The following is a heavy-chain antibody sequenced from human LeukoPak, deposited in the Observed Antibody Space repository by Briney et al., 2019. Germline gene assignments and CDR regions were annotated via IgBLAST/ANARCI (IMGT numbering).Heavy chain of an antibody. CDR2: INPKSGGT. CDR3: ARGQGQEDAFDI. V-gene: IGHV1-2*02. Sequence: GASVKVSCKASGYTFTGYYMHWVRQAPGQGPEWMGWINPKSGGTNYEQKFEGRVTMTSDTSISTAYMELSSLRSEDTAVYYCARGQGQEDAFDIWGQGTMVTVSS. J-gene: IGHJ3*02. CDR1: GYTFTGYY.